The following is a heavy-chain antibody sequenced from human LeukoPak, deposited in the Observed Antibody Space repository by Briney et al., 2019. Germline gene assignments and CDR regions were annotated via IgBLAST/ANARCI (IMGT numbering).Heavy chain of an antibody. Sequence: SETLSLTCTVSGGSISSYYWSWIRQPAGKGLEWIGRIYTSGSTNYNPSFKSRVTMSVDTSKNQFSLKLSSVTAADTAVYYCARDRIVVVPAATHYYYYGMDVWGQGTTVTVSS. CDR2: IYTSGST. J-gene: IGHJ6*02. D-gene: IGHD2-2*01. CDR3: ARDRIVVVPAATHYYYYGMDV. V-gene: IGHV4-4*07. CDR1: GGSISSYY.